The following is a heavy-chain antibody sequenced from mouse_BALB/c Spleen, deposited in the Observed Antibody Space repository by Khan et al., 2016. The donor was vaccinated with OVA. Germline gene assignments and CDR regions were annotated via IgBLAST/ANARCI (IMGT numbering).Heavy chain of an antibody. Sequence: EVELVESGGGLVQPGGSRKLSCAASGFTFSSFGMHWVRQAPEKGLEWVAYISSGSTTIYYVDTVKGRFTISRDNPKNTLFLQMTSLRSEDTAMYYCARRRFYDGYYGGALDYWGQGTSVTVSS. D-gene: IGHD2-3*01. CDR3: ARRRFYDGYYGGALDY. CDR2: ISSGSTTI. J-gene: IGHJ4*01. V-gene: IGHV5-17*02. CDR1: GFTFSSFG.